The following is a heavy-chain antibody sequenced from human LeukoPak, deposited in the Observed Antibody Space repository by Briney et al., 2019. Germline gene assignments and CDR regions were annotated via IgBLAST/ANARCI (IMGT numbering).Heavy chain of an antibody. Sequence: SVKVSCKASGYTFTSYGISWVRQAPGQGLEWMGWISAYNGNTNYAQKLQGRVTMTTDTSTSTAYMELRSLRSDDTAVYYCARFPFPHYYGTYDPYYFASGGRGPLFPAS. CDR3: ARFPFPHYYGTYDPYYFAS. CDR1: GYTFTSYG. J-gene: IGHJ4*02. V-gene: IGHV1-18*04. D-gene: IGHD1-26*01. CDR2: ISAYNGNT.